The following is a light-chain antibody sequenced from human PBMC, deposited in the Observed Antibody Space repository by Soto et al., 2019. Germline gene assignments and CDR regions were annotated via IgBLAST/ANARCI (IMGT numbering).Light chain of an antibody. CDR2: GNS. CDR3: HSFDSSAVV. CDR1: SSNIGAGYD. V-gene: IGLV1-40*01. J-gene: IGLJ2*01. Sequence: QSVLTQPPSVSGAPGQRVTISCTGSSSNIGAGYDVHWYQQLPGTAPKLLIYGNSNRPSGVPDRFSGSKSGTSASLAITGLQSEYEADYYCHSFDSSAVVFCGGPTLTLL.